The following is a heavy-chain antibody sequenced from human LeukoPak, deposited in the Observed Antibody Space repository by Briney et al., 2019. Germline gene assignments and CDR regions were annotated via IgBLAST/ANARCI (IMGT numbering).Heavy chain of an antibody. CDR2: ISTSGSTSGST. D-gene: IGHD2/OR15-2a*01. CDR3: ASQNSLYYYYYYMDV. V-gene: IGHV4-4*07. CDR1: GGSISTYA. Sequence: SETLSLICSVSGGSISTYAWSWIRQPAGKGLEWIGRISTSGSTSGSTNYNPSLKSRITISVDKSKNQFSLKLSSVTAADTAVYYCASQNSLYYYYYYMDVSGKGTTVTVSS. J-gene: IGHJ6*03.